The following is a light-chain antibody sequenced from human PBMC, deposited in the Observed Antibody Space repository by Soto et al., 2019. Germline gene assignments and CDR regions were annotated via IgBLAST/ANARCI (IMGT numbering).Light chain of an antibody. J-gene: IGKJ1*01. CDR1: QSISSW. CDR3: QQYRT. Sequence: DIHMTQSPSTLSASVGDRVTITCRASQSISSWLAWYQQKPGKASKLLIYKASSLESGVPSRFSGSGSGTEFTLTISSLQPDDFATYYCQQYRTFGQGTKVDIK. CDR2: KAS. V-gene: IGKV1-5*03.